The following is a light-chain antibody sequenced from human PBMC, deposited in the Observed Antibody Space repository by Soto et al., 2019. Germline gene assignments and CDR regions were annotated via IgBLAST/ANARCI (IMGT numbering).Light chain of an antibody. J-gene: IGKJ1*01. V-gene: IGKV3-20*01. Sequence: EIVLTQSPGTLSLSPGGQATLSCRASQSVTGNYLAWYQQKPGQGPRLLIYGASNRATGIPDRFSGSGSGTDFTLTINRLEPEDFAVYYCQHYDGSRTFGLGTKVEIK. CDR3: QHYDGSRT. CDR2: GAS. CDR1: QSVTGNY.